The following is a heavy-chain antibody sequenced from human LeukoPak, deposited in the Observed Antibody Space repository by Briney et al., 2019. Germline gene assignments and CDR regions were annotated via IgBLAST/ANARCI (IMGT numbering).Heavy chain of an antibody. D-gene: IGHD3-22*01. CDR1: GFTVSSNY. CDR3: ARGLWDYDSSGYPYYFDY. Sequence: GGSLRLSCAASGFTVSSNYMSWVRQAPGKGLEWVSVIYSGGSIYYADSVKGRFTISRDNAKNSLYLQMNSLRAEDTAVYYCARGLWDYDSSGYPYYFDYWGQGTLVTVSS. V-gene: IGHV3-66*01. J-gene: IGHJ4*02. CDR2: IYSGGSI.